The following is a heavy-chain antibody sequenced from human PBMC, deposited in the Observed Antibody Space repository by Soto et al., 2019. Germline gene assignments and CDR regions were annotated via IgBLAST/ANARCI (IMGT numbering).Heavy chain of an antibody. Sequence: SETLSLTCTVSGGSISSGGYDWTWIRQHPEKGLEWIAYIYYSGITYYNPSLRSRLTISVDLSKNQCSLNLTSVTAADTAVYYCARGGDVVAKKYYFDYWGQGALVTVSS. V-gene: IGHV4-31*03. CDR3: ARGGDVVAKKYYFDY. CDR2: IYYSGIT. J-gene: IGHJ4*02. D-gene: IGHD5-12*01. CDR1: GGSISSGGYD.